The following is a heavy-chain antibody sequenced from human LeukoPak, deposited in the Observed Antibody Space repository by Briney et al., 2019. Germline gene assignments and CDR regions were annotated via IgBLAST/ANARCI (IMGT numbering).Heavy chain of an antibody. CDR2: ISGGTT. CDR1: GFTFGDYL. CDR3: SRGSGWLSVY. D-gene: IGHD6-19*01. V-gene: IGHV3-49*03. J-gene: IGHJ4*02. Sequence: PGRSLRLSCTASGFTFGDYLMSWFRQAPGKGLEWIGFISGGTTEYAASVKGRFTISRDDSTSIAYLQMNSLTTEDTGVYYCSRGSGWLSVYWGQGTLVTVSS.